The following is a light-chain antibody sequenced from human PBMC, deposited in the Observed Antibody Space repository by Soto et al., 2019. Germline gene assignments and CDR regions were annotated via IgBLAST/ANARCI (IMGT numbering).Light chain of an antibody. Sequence: ALQMTQSPSSLSASVGDRVIITCRASQGINNALDWFQQKPGKAPKLLIYAASNLQSGVPARFSGSGSGTDFTLTITSLQPADFATYYCLQKYFYPYTFGPGTKVDI. CDR2: AAS. CDR1: QGINNA. V-gene: IGKV1-6*01. J-gene: IGKJ3*01. CDR3: LQKYFYPYT.